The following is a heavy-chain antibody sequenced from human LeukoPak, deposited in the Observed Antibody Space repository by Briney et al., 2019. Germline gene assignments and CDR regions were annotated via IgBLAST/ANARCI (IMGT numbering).Heavy chain of an antibody. CDR2: ISAYNGNT. V-gene: IGHV1-18*01. D-gene: IGHD6-13*01. CDR1: GYTFTSYG. J-gene: IGHJ4*02. CDR3: ARDGWYSSSWFPIDY. Sequence: APVTVSCKASGYTFTSYGTSWVGQAPGQGLEWMGWISAYNGNTNYAHKLQGRVTMTTDTSTNTAYMELRSLRSDDTAVYYCARDGWYSSSWFPIDYWGQGTLVTVSS.